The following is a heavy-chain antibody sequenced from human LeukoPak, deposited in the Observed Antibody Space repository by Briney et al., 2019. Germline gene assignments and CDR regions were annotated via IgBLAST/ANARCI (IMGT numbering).Heavy chain of an antibody. CDR2: IKQDGGQG. D-gene: IGHD3-3*02. CDR1: GFSLSGHW. CDR3: VRVASPVWFDP. Sequence: PGGSLRLSCVASGFSLSGHWMSWVRQAPGKGLEWVASIKQDGGQGYYVDSVKGRFTISRDNAKNSLYLQMNSPRVDDTSVYYCVRVASPVWFDPWGRGTVVIVSS. V-gene: IGHV3-7*04. J-gene: IGHJ5*02.